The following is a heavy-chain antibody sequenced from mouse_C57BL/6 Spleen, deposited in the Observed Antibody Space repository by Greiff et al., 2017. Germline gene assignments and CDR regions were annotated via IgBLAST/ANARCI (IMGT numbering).Heavy chain of an antibody. V-gene: IGHV1-80*01. CDR1: GYAFSSYW. J-gene: IGHJ2*01. D-gene: IGHD2-3*01. CDR2: IYPGDGDT. Sequence: QVQLQQSGAELVKPGASVKISCKASGYAFSSYWMSWVKQRPGKGLEWIGQIYPGDGDTNYNGKFKGKATLTADKSSSTAYMQLSSLTSEDSAVYFCAREDGYRYYFDYWGQGTTLTVSS. CDR3: AREDGYRYYFDY.